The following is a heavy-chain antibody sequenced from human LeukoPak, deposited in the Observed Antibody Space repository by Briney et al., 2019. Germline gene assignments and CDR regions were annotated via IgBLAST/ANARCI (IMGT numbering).Heavy chain of an antibody. D-gene: IGHD3-10*01. CDR2: INTNTGNP. J-gene: IGHJ3*02. CDR1: GGTFSSYA. Sequence: ASVKVSCKASGGTFSSYAISWVRQAPGQGLEWMGWINTNTGNPTYAQGFTGRFVFSLDSSVSTAYLQISSLKAEDTAVYYCATAYYGSGSQSDAFDIWGQGTMVTVSS. V-gene: IGHV7-4-1*02. CDR3: ATAYYGSGSQSDAFDI.